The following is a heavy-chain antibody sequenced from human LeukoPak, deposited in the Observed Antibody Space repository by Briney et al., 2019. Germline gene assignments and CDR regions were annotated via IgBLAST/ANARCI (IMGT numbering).Heavy chain of an antibody. CDR1: GYTFTGYY. CDR2: INPNSGGT. D-gene: IGHD5-24*01. J-gene: IGHJ3*02. Sequence: ASVKVSCKASGYTFTGYYMHWVRQAPGQGLEWMGWINPNSGGTNYAQKFRGRVTMTRDTSISTAYMELSRLRSDDTVVYYCARDGIEMATIVEAFDIWGQGTMVTVSS. CDR3: ARDGIEMATIVEAFDI. V-gene: IGHV1-2*02.